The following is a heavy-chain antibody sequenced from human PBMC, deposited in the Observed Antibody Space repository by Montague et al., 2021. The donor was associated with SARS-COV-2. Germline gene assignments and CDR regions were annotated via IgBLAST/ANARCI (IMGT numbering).Heavy chain of an antibody. CDR2: MHYSERP. D-gene: IGHD3-9*01. V-gene: IGHV4-39*01. Sequence: SETLSLTCSVSGGTLSSTSFYWGWIRQPPGRGLEWIGTMHYSERPXYXXXXQXRVTISADRSKNRFSLNLGSVTASDTAVYYCARHGPYYEISTGYFGPYYFDHWGQGSLVTVAS. J-gene: IGHJ4*02. CDR3: ARHGPYYEISTGYFGPYYFDH. CDR1: GGTLSSTSFY.